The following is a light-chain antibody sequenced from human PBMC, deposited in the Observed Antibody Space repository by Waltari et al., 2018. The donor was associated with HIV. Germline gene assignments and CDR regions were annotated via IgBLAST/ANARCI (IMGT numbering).Light chain of an antibody. CDR3: AAWDDNLNAL. V-gene: IGLV1-44*01. Sequence: QSVLTQPPSASGTPGQRVTIPCSGRRSQLASNSVSWYQQLPGTAPKLLIYSNSQRPSGVPDRFSGSKSGTSASLAISGLQSEDEAEYYCAAWDDNLNALFGGGTKLTVL. J-gene: IGLJ2*01. CDR2: SNS. CDR1: RSQLASNS.